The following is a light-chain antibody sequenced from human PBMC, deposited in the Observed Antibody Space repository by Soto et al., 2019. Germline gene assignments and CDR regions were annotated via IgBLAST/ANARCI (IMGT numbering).Light chain of an antibody. Sequence: EIVLTQSPATLSLSPGERATLSCRASQSVSTYLAWYQQKPGQAPRLLIYDAFNRATGVPARFRGSGSETDFTLTISRLEPEDFAVCYCQQYDNSPITFGQGTRLEIK. J-gene: IGKJ5*01. V-gene: IGKV3-11*01. CDR3: QQYDNSPIT. CDR1: QSVSTY. CDR2: DAF.